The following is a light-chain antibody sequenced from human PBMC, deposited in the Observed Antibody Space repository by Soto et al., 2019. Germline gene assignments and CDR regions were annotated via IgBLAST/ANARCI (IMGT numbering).Light chain of an antibody. CDR3: SSYAGSYNFVA. CDR2: EVS. V-gene: IGLV2-8*01. Sequence: QSVLTQPPSASGSPGQSVTISCTGTSSDVGGYNYVSWYQQHPGKAPKLMIYEVSKRPSGVPDRFSGSKSGNTASLTVSGLQAEVGGIFYCSSYAGSYNFVAFGTGPMVTGL. CDR1: SSDVGGYNY. J-gene: IGLJ1*01.